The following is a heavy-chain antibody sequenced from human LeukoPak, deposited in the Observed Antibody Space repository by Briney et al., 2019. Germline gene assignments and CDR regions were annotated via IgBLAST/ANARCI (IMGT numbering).Heavy chain of an antibody. CDR3: ARNGYYYFWSGWGPYCYYYMDV. D-gene: IGHD3-3*01. Sequence: PGRSLKLPRAASGFTFSSYAMHWVRQAPGKGLEWVAVISYDGSNKYYAGSVRGRFTISRDNSKNTLYLQMNSLRADDPAVYYCARNGYYYFWSGWGPYCYYYMDVWGKGTRVSVSS. J-gene: IGHJ6*03. CDR1: GFTFSSYA. CDR2: ISYDGSNK. V-gene: IGHV3-30*01.